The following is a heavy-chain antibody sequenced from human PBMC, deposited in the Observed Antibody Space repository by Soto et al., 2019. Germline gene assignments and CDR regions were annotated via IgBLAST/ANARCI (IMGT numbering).Heavy chain of an antibody. V-gene: IGHV4-59*01. CDR2: IYYSGST. J-gene: IGHJ5*01. CDR1: GGSISSYY. Sequence: SETLSLTCTVSGGSISSYYWSWIRQPPGKGLEWIGYIYYSGSTNYNPSLKSRVTISVDTSKNQFSLKLSSVTAADTAVYYCARATIFWLFDSWGQGTLVTVSS. D-gene: IGHD3-3*01. CDR3: ARATIFWLFDS.